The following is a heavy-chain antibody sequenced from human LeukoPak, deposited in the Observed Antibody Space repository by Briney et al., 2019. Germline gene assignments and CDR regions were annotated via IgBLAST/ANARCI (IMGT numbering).Heavy chain of an antibody. V-gene: IGHV4-34*01. CDR1: GGSFSGYY. J-gene: IGHJ4*02. D-gene: IGHD5-24*01. Sequence: SETLSLTCAVYGGSFSGYYWSWIRQPPGKGLEWIGEINHSGSTNYNPSLKSRVTISVDTSKNQFSLKLSSVTAADTAVYYCASGEWLQFGYWGQGTLVTVSS. CDR3: ASGEWLQFGY. CDR2: INHSGST.